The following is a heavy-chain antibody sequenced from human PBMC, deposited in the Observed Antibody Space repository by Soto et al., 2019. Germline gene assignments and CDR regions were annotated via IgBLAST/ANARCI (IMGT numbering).Heavy chain of an antibody. J-gene: IGHJ3*02. CDR3: ARHEGSGWVYGAFDI. CDR2: IYPGDSDT. V-gene: IGHV5-51*01. D-gene: IGHD6-19*01. Sequence: GESLKISCKGFGYSFSLYWIGWVRQMPGKGLEWMGIIYPGDSDTRYSPSFRGQVTISADKAITTAYLQWSSLKASDTAMYYCARHEGSGWVYGAFDIWGQGTMVTVSS. CDR1: GYSFSLYW.